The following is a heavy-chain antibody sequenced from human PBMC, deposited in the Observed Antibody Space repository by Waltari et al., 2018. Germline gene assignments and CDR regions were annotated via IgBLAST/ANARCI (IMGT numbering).Heavy chain of an antibody. J-gene: IGHJ4*02. CDR3: ARDLITGGFDY. Sequence: QLQLQESGSGLVKPSQTLSLTCAVSGGSISSGGYSWSWIRQPPGKGLEWLGYIYHSGGTSNNPSRKSRVTISVDRSNNQFSLKLSSVTAAATAVYYCARDLITGGFDYWGQGTLVTVSS. CDR2: IYHSGGT. D-gene: IGHD1-20*01. V-gene: IGHV4-30-2*01. CDR1: GGSISSGGYS.